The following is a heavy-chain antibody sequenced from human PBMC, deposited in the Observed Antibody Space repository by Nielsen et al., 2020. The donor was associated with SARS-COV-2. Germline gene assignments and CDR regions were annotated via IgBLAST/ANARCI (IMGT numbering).Heavy chain of an antibody. Sequence: SKTLSLTCTVSGGSISSNNYYWVWIRQPPGKGLEWIGSLSSRGSAYYNPSLRNRVTISVDTSKNQFSLKLSSVTAADTAVYYCARGERYYDILTGATHAFDIWGQGTMVTVSS. CDR3: ARGERYYDILTGATHAFDI. J-gene: IGHJ3*02. CDR1: GGSISSNNYY. CDR2: LSSRGSA. V-gene: IGHV4-39*07. D-gene: IGHD3-9*01.